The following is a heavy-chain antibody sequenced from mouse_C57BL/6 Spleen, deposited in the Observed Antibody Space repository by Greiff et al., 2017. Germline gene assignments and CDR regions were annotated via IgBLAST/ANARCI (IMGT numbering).Heavy chain of an antibody. CDR3: ARQEYGQAFPWFAF. D-gene: IGHD1-2*01. CDR2: ISSGGSST. Sequence: EVQLVESGGDLVKPGGSLKLSCAASGFTFSSYGMSWVRQTPDKRLEWVATISSGGSSTYYPDSVKGRFTISRDNAKNTLYLQMSSLKSEDTAMYYCARQEYGQAFPWFAFWGQGTLVTVSA. V-gene: IGHV5-6*01. CDR1: GFTFSSYG. J-gene: IGHJ3*01.